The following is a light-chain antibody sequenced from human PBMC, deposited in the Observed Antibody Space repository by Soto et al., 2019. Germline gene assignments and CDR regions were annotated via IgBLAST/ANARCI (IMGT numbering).Light chain of an antibody. V-gene: IGKV3-11*01. CDR3: QQRSNWPPSIT. CDR1: QSVSTF. Sequence: ETVLTQSPATLSLSPGERATLSCRASQSVSTFLAWYQQKPGQPPRLLIYDASIRATGIPARFSGSGSGTDSTLTISSLEPEDFAVYYCQQRSNWPPSITFGQGTRLEIK. CDR2: DAS. J-gene: IGKJ5*01.